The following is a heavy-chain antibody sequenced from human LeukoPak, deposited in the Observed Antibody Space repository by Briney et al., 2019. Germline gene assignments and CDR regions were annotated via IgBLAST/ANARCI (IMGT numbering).Heavy chain of an antibody. J-gene: IGHJ2*01. CDR1: GFTFSSYG. CDR2: ITSSSSYI. V-gene: IGHV3-21*01. D-gene: IGHD3-22*01. Sequence: GGSLRLSCAASGFTFSSYGMNWVRQAPGKGLEWVSCITSSSSYIYYADSVKGRFTISRDNAKNSLYLQMNSLRVEDTAVYYCARGDDSGAHYPSRFDLWGRGTLVTVSS. CDR3: ARGDDSGAHYPSRFDL.